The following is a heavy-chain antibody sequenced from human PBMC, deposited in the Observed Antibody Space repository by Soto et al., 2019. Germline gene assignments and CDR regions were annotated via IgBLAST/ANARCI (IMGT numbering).Heavy chain of an antibody. Sequence: VSLRLSWTASGFPFIDHHIYWVRQTPGKGLEWVSAISGSGGSTYYADSVKGRFTISRDNSKNTLYLQMNSLRAEDTAVYYCVNLVYSSGWYRSTGFDYWGKGTLVTVSS. J-gene: IGHJ4*02. CDR1: GFPFIDHH. V-gene: IGHV3-23*01. D-gene: IGHD6-19*01. CDR3: VNLVYSSGWYRSTGFDY. CDR2: ISGSGGST.